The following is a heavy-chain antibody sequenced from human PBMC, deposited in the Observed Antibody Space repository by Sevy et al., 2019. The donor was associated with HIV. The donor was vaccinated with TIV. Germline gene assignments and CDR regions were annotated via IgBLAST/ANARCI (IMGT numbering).Heavy chain of an antibody. D-gene: IGHD3-10*02. CDR2: IWNDGSNK. V-gene: IGHV3-33*01. CDR1: GFTFSDYG. J-gene: IGHJ4*02. CDR3: ARDVRGEGVRPGDLDY. Sequence: GGYLRLSCAASGFTFSDYGMQWVRQAPGKGLEWVAVIWNDGSNKYYADSVKGRFTTSRDNSSNTLYLQMNSLRAEETTVYYCARDVRGEGVRPGDLDYWGQGTQVIVSS.